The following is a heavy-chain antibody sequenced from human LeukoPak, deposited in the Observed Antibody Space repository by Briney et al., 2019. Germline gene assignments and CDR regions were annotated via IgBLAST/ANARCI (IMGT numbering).Heavy chain of an antibody. CDR1: GYTFTGYY. V-gene: IGHV1-2*04. D-gene: IGHD3-10*01. Sequence: ASVKVSCKASGYTFTGYYMHWVRQAPGQGLEWMGWINPNSGGTNYAQKFQGWVTMTRDTSISTAYMELSRLRSDDTAVYYCARVYYGSGTHPTYGMDVWGQGTTVTVSS. CDR2: INPNSGGT. CDR3: ARVYYGSGTHPTYGMDV. J-gene: IGHJ6*02.